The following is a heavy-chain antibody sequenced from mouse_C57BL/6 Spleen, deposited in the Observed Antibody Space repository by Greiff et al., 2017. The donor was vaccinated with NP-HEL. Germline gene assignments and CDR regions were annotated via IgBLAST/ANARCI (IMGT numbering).Heavy chain of an antibody. V-gene: IGHV1-50*01. CDR1: GYTFTSYW. CDR3: ASVYYGAMDY. J-gene: IGHJ4*01. D-gene: IGHD2-1*01. CDR2: IDPSDSYT. Sequence: QVQLQQSGAELVKPGASVKLSCKASGYTFTSYWMQWVKQRPGQGLEWIGEIDPSDSYTNYNQKFKGKATLTVDTSSSTAYMQLSSLTSEDSAVYYCASVYYGAMDYWGQRTSVTVSS.